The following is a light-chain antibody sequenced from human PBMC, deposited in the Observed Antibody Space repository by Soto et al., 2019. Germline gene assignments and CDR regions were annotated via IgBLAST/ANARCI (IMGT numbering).Light chain of an antibody. CDR2: DAS. Sequence: IQMTQSPSTLSASVGDRVAITCRASQSIRRWLAWYQQRPGKAPNLLISDASNLESGAPSRFSGSGSGTEFTLTISSLQPDDFATYYCQHYSTYSLTFGQGTKVEIK. J-gene: IGKJ1*01. V-gene: IGKV1-5*01. CDR1: QSIRRW. CDR3: QHYSTYSLT.